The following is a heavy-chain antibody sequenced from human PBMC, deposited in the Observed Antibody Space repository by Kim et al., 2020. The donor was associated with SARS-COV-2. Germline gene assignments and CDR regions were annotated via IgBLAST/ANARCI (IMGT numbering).Heavy chain of an antibody. D-gene: IGHD5-12*01. Sequence: NPSLQGRVTISVDTSKNQFSLKLSSVTAADTAVYYCARLTRDGYNFDYWGQGTLGTVSS. CDR3: ARLTRDGYNFDY. J-gene: IGHJ4*02. V-gene: IGHV4-39*01.